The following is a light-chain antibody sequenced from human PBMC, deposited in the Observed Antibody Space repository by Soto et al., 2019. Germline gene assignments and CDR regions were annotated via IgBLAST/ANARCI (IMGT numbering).Light chain of an antibody. CDR3: QQYGSSPEWT. CDR2: GAS. CDR1: QSISSRY. J-gene: IGKJ1*01. Sequence: IVLTQSPGTLSLAPGERATLSCRASQSISSRYLGWYQQRFGQAPRLLIYGASSRATGIPDRFSGSGSGTDFTLTISRLEPEDFAVYYCQQYGSSPEWTFGQGTKVDIK. V-gene: IGKV3-20*01.